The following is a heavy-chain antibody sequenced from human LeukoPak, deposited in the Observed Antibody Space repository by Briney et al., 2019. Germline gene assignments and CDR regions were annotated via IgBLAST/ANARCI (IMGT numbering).Heavy chain of an antibody. CDR3: AKDRGSGSYPEYYFDY. V-gene: IGHV3-30*02. Sequence: GGSLRLSCAASGFTFSSYGMHWVRQAPGKGLEWVAFIRYDGSNKYYADSVKGRFTISRDNSKNTLYLQMNSLRAEDTAVYYCAKDRGSGSYPEYYFDYWGQGTLVTVSS. D-gene: IGHD1-26*01. CDR2: IRYDGSNK. CDR1: GFTFSSYG. J-gene: IGHJ4*02.